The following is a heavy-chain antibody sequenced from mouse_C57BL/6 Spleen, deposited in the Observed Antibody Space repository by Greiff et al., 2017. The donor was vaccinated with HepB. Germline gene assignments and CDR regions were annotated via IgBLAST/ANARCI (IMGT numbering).Heavy chain of an antibody. CDR1: GYSFTGYY. D-gene: IGHD1-1*01. Sequence: VQLQQSGPELVKPGASVKISCKASGYSFTGYYMNWVKQSPEKSLEWIGEINPSTGGTTYNQKFKAKATLTVDKSSSTAYMQLKSLTSEDSAVYYCASSTVVGYFDVWGTGTTVTVSS. CDR3: ASSTVVGYFDV. CDR2: INPSTGGT. J-gene: IGHJ1*03. V-gene: IGHV1-42*01.